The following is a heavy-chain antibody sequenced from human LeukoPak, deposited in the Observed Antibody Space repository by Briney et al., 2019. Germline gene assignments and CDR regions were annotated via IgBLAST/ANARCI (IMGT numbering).Heavy chain of an antibody. CDR1: GGSFSGYY. Sequence: SETLSLTCAVYGGSFSGYYWSWIRQPPGKGLEWIGEINHSGSTYYNPSLKSRVTISVDTSKNQFSLKLSSVTAADTAVYYCARQDIVVVVAATPDLIDYWGQGTLVTVSS. J-gene: IGHJ4*02. V-gene: IGHV4-34*01. D-gene: IGHD2-15*01. CDR3: ARQDIVVVVAATPDLIDY. CDR2: INHSGST.